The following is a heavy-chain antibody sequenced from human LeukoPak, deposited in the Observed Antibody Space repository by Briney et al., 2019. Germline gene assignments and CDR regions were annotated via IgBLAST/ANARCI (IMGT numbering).Heavy chain of an antibody. CDR2: ISGSGGST. CDR1: GFTFSSYS. CDR3: AKTPADDILTAFYFDY. D-gene: IGHD3-9*01. V-gene: IGHV3-23*01. Sequence: GGSLRLSCAASGFTFSSYSMNWVRQTPGKGLEWVSAISGSGGSTYYADSVKGRFTISRDNSKNTLYLQMNSLRAEDTAVYYCAKTPADDILTAFYFDYWGQGTLVTVSS. J-gene: IGHJ4*02.